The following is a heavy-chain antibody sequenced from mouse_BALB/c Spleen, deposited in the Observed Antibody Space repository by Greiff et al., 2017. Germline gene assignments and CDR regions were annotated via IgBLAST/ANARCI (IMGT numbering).Heavy chain of an antibody. V-gene: IGHV5-17*02. CDR2: ISSGSSTI. D-gene: IGHD1-1*01. Sequence: DVKLVESGGGLVQPGGSRKLSCAASGFTFSSFGMHWVRQAPEKGLEWVAYISSGSSTIYYADTVKGRFTISSDNPKNTLFLQMTSLRSEDTAMYYCARGSSPYYAMDYWGQGTSVTVSS. J-gene: IGHJ4*01. CDR1: GFTFSSFG. CDR3: ARGSSPYYAMDY.